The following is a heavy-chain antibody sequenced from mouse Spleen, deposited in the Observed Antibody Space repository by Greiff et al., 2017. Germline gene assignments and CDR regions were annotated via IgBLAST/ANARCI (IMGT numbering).Heavy chain of an antibody. CDR1: GYSFTGYF. D-gene: IGHD1-1*01. CDR3: ARGPYYDGSYVKGDYYAMDY. V-gene: IGHV1-20*01. CDR2: INPYNGDT. Sequence: DVQLQESGPELVKPGDSVKISCKASGYSFTGYFMNWVMQSHGKSLEWIGRINPYNGDTFYNQKFKGKATLTVDKSSSTAHMELRSLTSEDSAVYYCARGPYYDGSYVKGDYYAMDYWGQGTSVTVSS. J-gene: IGHJ4*01.